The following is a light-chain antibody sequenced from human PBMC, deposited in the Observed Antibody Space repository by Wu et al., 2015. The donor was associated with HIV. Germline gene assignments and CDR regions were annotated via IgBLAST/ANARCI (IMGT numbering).Light chain of an antibody. CDR2: GAS. V-gene: IGKV3-20*01. Sequence: DILLTQSPATLSLSPGERATLSCRASQSLTSSYLAWYQQRAGQAPRLLIYGASNRATGIPDRFSGSGSGTDFTLTIRRLEPEDFAVYYCQQYGSPPLTFGGGTKVEIK. J-gene: IGKJ4*01. CDR3: QQYGSPPLT. CDR1: QSLTSSY.